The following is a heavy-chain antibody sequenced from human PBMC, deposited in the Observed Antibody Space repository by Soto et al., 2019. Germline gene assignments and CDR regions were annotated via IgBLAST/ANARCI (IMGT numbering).Heavy chain of an antibody. V-gene: IGHV5-10-1*03. J-gene: IGHJ4*02. D-gene: IGHD3-3*01. CDR2: IDPSDYYT. CDR3: ARLQSPTGYYTRGFDY. CDR1: GYSFRTYW. Sequence: EVQLVQSGAEVKKPGESLRISCKTSGYSFRTYWITWVRQMPGKGLEWMGRIDPSDYYTNYSPSFQGHVTMSVDKSISTAYLQWSSLKASDTAIYYCARLQSPTGYYTRGFDYWGQGALVTVSS.